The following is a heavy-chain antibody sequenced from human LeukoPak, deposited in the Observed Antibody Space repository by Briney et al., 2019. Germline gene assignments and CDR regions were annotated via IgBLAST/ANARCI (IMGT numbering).Heavy chain of an antibody. D-gene: IGHD2-2*01. CDR2: ISYDGSNK. V-gene: IGHV3-30-3*01. CDR1: GFTFSSYA. Sequence: PGGSLRLSCAASGFTFSSYAMHWVRQAPGKGLEWVAVISYDGSNKYYADSVKGRFTISGDNSKSTLYLQMNSLRAEDTAVYYCARDTSLKLVVPAAMTSYFQHWGQGTLVTVSS. J-gene: IGHJ1*01. CDR3: ARDTSLKLVVPAAMTSYFQH.